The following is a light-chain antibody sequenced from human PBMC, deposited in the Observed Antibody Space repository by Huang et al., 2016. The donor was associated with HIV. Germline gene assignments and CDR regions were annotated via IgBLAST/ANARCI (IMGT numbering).Light chain of an antibody. Sequence: EVVMTQSPATLSVSPGERATLSCRASQRVSINVAWYQQKPGQAPRLLIYGASTRAPGIPARFSGSGSGTEFTLTISGLQSEDYAVYFCQQYDDWPPYTFGQGTKLEIK. V-gene: IGKV3-15*01. J-gene: IGKJ2*01. CDR2: GAS. CDR1: QRVSIN. CDR3: QQYDDWPPYT.